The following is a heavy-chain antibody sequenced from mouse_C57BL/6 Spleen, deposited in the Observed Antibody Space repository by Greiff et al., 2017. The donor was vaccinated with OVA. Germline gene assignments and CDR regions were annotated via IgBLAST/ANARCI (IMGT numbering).Heavy chain of an antibody. J-gene: IGHJ1*03. Sequence: QVQLQQSGAELVKPGASVKISCKASGYAFSSYWMNWVKQRPGKGLEWIGQIYPGDGDTNYNGKFKGKATLTADKSSSTAYMQLSSLTSEDSAVYFCARIYDGYYDWYFDVWGTGTTVTASS. CDR3: ARIYDGYYDWYFDV. V-gene: IGHV1-80*01. D-gene: IGHD2-3*01. CDR2: IYPGDGDT. CDR1: GYAFSSYW.